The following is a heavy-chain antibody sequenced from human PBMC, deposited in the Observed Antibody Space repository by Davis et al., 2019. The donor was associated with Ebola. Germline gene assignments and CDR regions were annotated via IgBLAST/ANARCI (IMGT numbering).Heavy chain of an antibody. CDR1: GFTVSSNY. V-gene: IGHV3-53*01. J-gene: IGHJ4*02. CDR3: TSGLLYGSGSYNDY. D-gene: IGHD3-10*01. CDR2: IYSGGST. Sequence: GGSLRLSCAASGFTVSSNYMSWVRQAPGKGLEWVSVIYSGGSTYYADSVKGRFTISRDNSKNTAYLQMNSLKTEDTAVYYCTSGLLYGSGSYNDYWGQGTLVTVSS.